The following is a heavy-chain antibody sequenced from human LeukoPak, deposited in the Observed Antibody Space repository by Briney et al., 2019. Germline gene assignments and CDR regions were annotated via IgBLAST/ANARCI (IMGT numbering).Heavy chain of an antibody. Sequence: PSETLSLTCTVSGGSISSYYWSWIRQPPGKGLEWIGYIYYSGSTNYNPSLKSRVTISVDTSKNQFSLKLSSVTAADTAVYYCARSTTVTTGLGYYFDYWGQGTLVIVSS. CDR3: ARSTTVTTGLGYYFDY. J-gene: IGHJ4*02. V-gene: IGHV4-59*01. CDR2: IYYSGST. CDR1: GGSISSYY. D-gene: IGHD4-11*01.